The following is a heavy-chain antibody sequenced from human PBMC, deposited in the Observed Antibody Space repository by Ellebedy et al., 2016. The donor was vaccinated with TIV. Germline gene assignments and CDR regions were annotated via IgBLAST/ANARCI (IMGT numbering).Heavy chain of an antibody. CDR2: ISAYNGNT. J-gene: IGHJ4*02. Sequence: AASVKVSCKASGYTFTSYGISWVRQAPGQGLEWMGWISAYNGNTNYAQKLQGRVTMTTDTSTSTAYMELRSLRSDDTAVYYCARDLAIAAAGPNSDYWGQGTLVTVSS. CDR3: ARDLAIAAAGPNSDY. V-gene: IGHV1-18*01. CDR1: GYTFTSYG. D-gene: IGHD6-13*01.